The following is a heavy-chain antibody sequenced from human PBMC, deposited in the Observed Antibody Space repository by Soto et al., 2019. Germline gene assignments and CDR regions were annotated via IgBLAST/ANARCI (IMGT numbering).Heavy chain of an antibody. CDR1: GFTFSIYW. V-gene: IGHV3-7*01. CDR3: ARALAAPGSL. Sequence: GGSLRLSCSDSGFTFSIYWMHWVRQAPGKGLEWVANINQDGSKKYYVDSVEGRFTISRDNAKSSLYLQMNRLRVEDTAVYYCARALAAPGSLWGQGSLVTVSS. J-gene: IGHJ4*02. CDR2: INQDGSKK. D-gene: IGHD6-13*01.